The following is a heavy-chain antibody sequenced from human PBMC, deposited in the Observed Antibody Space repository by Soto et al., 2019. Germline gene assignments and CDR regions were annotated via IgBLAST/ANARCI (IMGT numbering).Heavy chain of an antibody. CDR2: IYYSGST. D-gene: IGHD3-22*01. CDR3: AREEYYYDSSGYYRLDP. Sequence: PSETLSLTCTVSGGSISSSSYYWGWIRQPPGKGLEWIGSIYYSGSTYYNPSLKSRVTISVDTSKNQFSLKLSSVTAADTAVYYCAREEYYYDSSGYYRLDPWGQGTLVTVSS. J-gene: IGHJ5*02. V-gene: IGHV4-39*07. CDR1: GGSISSSSYY.